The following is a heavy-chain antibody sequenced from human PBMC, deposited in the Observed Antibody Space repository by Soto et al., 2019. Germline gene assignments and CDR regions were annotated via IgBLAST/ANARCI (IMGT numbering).Heavy chain of an antibody. V-gene: IGHV3-23*01. CDR3: AKDPGNARYFDC. J-gene: IGHJ4*02. Sequence: EVQLLESGGGLVQPGGSLRLSCTTSGFIFSDYAMSWVRQAPGRGLEWLSSLNGGGDRPKYADSVKGRFTITRDNSKSTLYLQMSSLSADDPAVYYCAKDPGNARYFDCWGQGTLVTVSS. CDR2: LNGGGDRP. CDR1: GFIFSDYA.